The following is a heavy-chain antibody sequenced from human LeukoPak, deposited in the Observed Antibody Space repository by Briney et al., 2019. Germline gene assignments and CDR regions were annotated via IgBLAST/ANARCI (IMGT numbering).Heavy chain of an antibody. CDR3: ARGIVGALDAFDI. CDR1: GFTFSSFG. D-gene: IGHD1-26*01. Sequence: GGSLRLSCAASGFTFSSFGMHWVRQAPGKGLEWVAVISYDGRNKYYADSVKGRFTISRDNSKNTLYLQMNSLRAEDTAVYYCARGIVGALDAFDIWGQGTMVTVSS. J-gene: IGHJ3*02. V-gene: IGHV3-30*19. CDR2: ISYDGRNK.